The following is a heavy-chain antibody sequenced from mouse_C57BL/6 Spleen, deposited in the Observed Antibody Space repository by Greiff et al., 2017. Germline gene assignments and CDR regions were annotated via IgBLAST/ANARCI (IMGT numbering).Heavy chain of an antibody. CDR2: IHPNSGST. V-gene: IGHV1-64*01. CDR3: ARGAQAAFDY. J-gene: IGHJ2*01. Sequence: QVQLQQPGAELVKPGASVKLSCKASGYTFTSYWMHWVKQRPGQGLEWIGMIHPNSGSTNYNEKFKSKATLTVDNSSSTAGMQLSSLATEDSAVYYCARGAQAAFDYWGQGTTVTVSS. D-gene: IGHD3-2*02. CDR1: GYTFTSYW.